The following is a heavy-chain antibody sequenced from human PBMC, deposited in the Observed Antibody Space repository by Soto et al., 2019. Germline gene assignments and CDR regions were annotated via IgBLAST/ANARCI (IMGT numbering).Heavy chain of an antibody. CDR3: APHTLDTGMPSGY. D-gene: IGHD5-18*01. CDR1: GYTFTNYG. J-gene: IGHJ4*02. Sequence: QVPLVQSGAEVREPGASVKVSCKASGYTFTNYGVSWVRQAPGQGLEWMGWIGGYKGHTHYGQMLQRRDTLTTDTSTSTAYMELRSLRSDDPAVYYCAPHTLDTGMPSGYWGQGTLVTVSS. V-gene: IGHV1-18*01. CDR2: IGGYKGHT.